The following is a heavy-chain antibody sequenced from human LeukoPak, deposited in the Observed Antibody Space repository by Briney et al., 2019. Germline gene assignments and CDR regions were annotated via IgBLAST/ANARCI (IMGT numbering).Heavy chain of an antibody. CDR2: ISESGGRT. CDR1: GFTFTNYA. Sequence: GGSLRLSCAASGFTFTNYAMSWVRQPPGKGLEWVSSISESGGRTYYADSVKSRFTISRDNSKNTVFLEMNNLRAEDTAVYYCAKLTTAVAGLFDYWGQGTLVTVSS. V-gene: IGHV3-23*01. J-gene: IGHJ4*02. D-gene: IGHD6-19*01. CDR3: AKLTTAVAGLFDY.